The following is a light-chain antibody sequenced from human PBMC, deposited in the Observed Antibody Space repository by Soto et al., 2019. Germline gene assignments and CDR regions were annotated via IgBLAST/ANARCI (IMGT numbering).Light chain of an antibody. Sequence: EIVMTQSPATLSVSPGERATLSCRASQSVSSNLAWYQQKPGQAPRLLIYGASTRATGIPAMFSGSGSGTEFTLNISSLQSEDFAVYYCQQYNNWPPWTFGQGTKVEIK. J-gene: IGKJ1*01. CDR3: QQYNNWPPWT. CDR2: GAS. CDR1: QSVSSN. V-gene: IGKV3-15*01.